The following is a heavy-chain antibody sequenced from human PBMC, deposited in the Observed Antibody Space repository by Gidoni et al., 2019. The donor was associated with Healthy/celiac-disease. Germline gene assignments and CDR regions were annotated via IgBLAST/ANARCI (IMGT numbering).Heavy chain of an antibody. CDR3: ARAFESDSNPLAVAADY. D-gene: IGHD6-13*01. V-gene: IGHV4-34*01. J-gene: IGHJ4*02. Sequence: QVQLQQWGAGLLKPSETLSLTCAVDGGSFSGFYWNWIRQPPGKGLEWIGEINHSGSTNYNPSLKRRVTISIDMSKNQFSLKLCSVTAADTAVYYCARAFESDSNPLAVAADYWGQGVLVTVSS. CDR1: GGSFSGFY. CDR2: INHSGST.